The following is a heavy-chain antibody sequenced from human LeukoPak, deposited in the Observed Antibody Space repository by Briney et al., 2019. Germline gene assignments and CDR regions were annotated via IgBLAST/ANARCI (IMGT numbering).Heavy chain of an antibody. CDR2: IIPIFGTA. D-gene: IGHD3-9*01. Sequence: SVKVSCKAPGGTFSSYAISWVRQAPGQGLEWMGGIIPIFGTANYAQKFQGRVTITADGSTSTAYMELSSLRSEDTAVYYCARDSTLRYFDWFDYYYGMDVWGQGTTVTVSS. J-gene: IGHJ6*02. V-gene: IGHV1-69*13. CDR3: ARDSTLRYFDWFDYYYGMDV. CDR1: GGTFSSYA.